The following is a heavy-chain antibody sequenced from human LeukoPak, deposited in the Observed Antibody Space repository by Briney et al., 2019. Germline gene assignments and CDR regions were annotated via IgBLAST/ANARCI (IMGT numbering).Heavy chain of an antibody. D-gene: IGHD1-26*01. CDR1: GFTFDSYA. CDR3: ARENSGSYYFDY. J-gene: IGHJ4*02. Sequence: GGSLRLSCAASGFTFDSYAMSWVRQAPGKGLEWVSAISSNGGSTYYANSVKGRFTISRDNSKNTLYLQMGSLRAEDMAVYYCARENSGSYYFDYWGQGTLVTVSS. CDR2: ISSNGGST. V-gene: IGHV3-64*01.